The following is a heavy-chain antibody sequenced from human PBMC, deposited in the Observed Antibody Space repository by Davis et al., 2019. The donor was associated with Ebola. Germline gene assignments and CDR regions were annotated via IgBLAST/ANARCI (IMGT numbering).Heavy chain of an antibody. Sequence: MPSETLSLTCAVYGGSFSGYYWSWIRQPPGKGLEWIGEINHSGSTNYNPSLKSRVTISVDTSKNQFSLKLSSVTAADTAVYYCARGRIAAAGTAGDYYYGMDVWGQGTTVTVSS. D-gene: IGHD6-13*01. CDR1: GGSFSGYY. J-gene: IGHJ6*02. CDR3: ARGRIAAAGTAGDYYYGMDV. V-gene: IGHV4-34*01. CDR2: INHSGST.